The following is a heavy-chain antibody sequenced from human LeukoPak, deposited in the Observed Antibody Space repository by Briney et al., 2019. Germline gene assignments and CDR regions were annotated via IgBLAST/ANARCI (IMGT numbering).Heavy chain of an antibody. Sequence: SETLSLTCTVSGSSISSTDYFWTWLRQPPGKGLEWIAYVSYGGRAHYCPSLSGRLTISLDTSKNQFSLKLTSVTVADTAVYYCARARELGAFDFWGQGTLITVSS. CDR2: VSYGGRA. D-gene: IGHD1-7*01. J-gene: IGHJ3*01. V-gene: IGHV4-30-4*01. CDR1: GSSISSTDYF. CDR3: ARARELGAFDF.